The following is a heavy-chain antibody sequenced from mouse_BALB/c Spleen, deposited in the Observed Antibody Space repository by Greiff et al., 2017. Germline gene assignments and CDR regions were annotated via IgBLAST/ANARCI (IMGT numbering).Heavy chain of an antibody. CDR3: ARGLWQLGYFDV. V-gene: IGHV1-31*01. D-gene: IGHD2-1*01. CDR2: INPYNGAT. Sequence: VQLQQSGPELVKPGASVKISCKASGYSFTGYYMHWVKQSHVKSLEWIGRINPYNGATSYNQNFKDKASLTVDKSSSTAYMELHSLTSEDSAVHYCARGLWQLGYFDVWGAGTTVTVSS. J-gene: IGHJ1*01. CDR1: GYSFTGYY.